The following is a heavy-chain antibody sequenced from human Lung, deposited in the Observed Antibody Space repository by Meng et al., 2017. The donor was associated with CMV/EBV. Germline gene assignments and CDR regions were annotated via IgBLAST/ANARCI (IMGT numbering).Heavy chain of an antibody. Sequence: GGSLRLSCAVSGFIFSDHYIDWVRQAPGKGLEWVGRAANKANSYTTEYAASVKGRFTFSRDDSENSLYLQMNSLRSEDTAVYYCTRGHSGIHIYAFDIWGQGTLVTVSS. J-gene: IGHJ3*02. CDR3: TRGHSGIHIYAFDI. V-gene: IGHV3-72*01. CDR1: GFIFSDHY. D-gene: IGHD1-26*01. CDR2: AANKANSYTT.